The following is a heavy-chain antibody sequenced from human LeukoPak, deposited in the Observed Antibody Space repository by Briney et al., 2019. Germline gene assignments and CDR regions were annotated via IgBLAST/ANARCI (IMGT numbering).Heavy chain of an antibody. V-gene: IGHV3-30*18. Sequence: GGSLRLSCAASGFTSSSYGMHWVRQAPGKGLEWVAVISYDGSNKYYADSVKGRFTISRDNSKSTLYLQMNSLRPEDTAVYYCAKNTKPTLVTPDFWGQGTLVTVSS. CDR2: ISYDGSNK. CDR3: AKNTKPTLVTPDF. J-gene: IGHJ4*02. D-gene: IGHD4-23*01. CDR1: GFTSSSYG.